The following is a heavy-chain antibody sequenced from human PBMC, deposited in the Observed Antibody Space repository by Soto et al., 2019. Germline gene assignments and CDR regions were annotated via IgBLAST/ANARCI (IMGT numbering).Heavy chain of an antibody. CDR3: ARVVLTITRGAFDA. Sequence: QVQLQESGPGLVKPSGTLSLTCAVSGGSISSSHLWTWVRQSPGKGLEYIGEISHSGTSNSNPSLKSRVTLSVDKSKNHFSLTLTSVTAADTAVYHCARVVLTITRGAFDAWGQGTLVIVSS. CDR2: ISHSGTS. CDR1: GGSISSSHL. J-gene: IGHJ3*01. D-gene: IGHD3-9*01. V-gene: IGHV4-4*02.